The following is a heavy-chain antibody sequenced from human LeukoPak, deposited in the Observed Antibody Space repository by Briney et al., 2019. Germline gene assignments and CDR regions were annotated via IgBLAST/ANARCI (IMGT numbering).Heavy chain of an antibody. D-gene: IGHD1-26*01. V-gene: IGHV1-8*01. CDR1: GYTFTNND. Sequence: GASVKVSCKTSGYTFTNNDIHWVRQAPGQALEWMGWMHPNSDDTGYAQKFQGRVIMTRDTSISTAYMELSSLRADDTAVYYCARRSGSYDYWGQGTLVIVSS. CDR3: ARRSGSYDY. J-gene: IGHJ4*02. CDR2: MHPNSDDT.